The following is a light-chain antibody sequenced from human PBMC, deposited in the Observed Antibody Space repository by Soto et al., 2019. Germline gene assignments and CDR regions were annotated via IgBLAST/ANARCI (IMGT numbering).Light chain of an antibody. CDR1: SSNIGTKT. CDR2: RNT. V-gene: IGLV1-44*01. J-gene: IGLJ1*01. CDR3: AAWDDRLNGYV. Sequence: QSALPQPPSASGPPGQRGTFSCSGSSSNIGTKTVNWYQQVPGTAPKLLIYRNTQRPAGVPDRFSGSKSGTSASLAISGLQSEDEADYFCAAWDDRLNGYVFGSGTKVTVL.